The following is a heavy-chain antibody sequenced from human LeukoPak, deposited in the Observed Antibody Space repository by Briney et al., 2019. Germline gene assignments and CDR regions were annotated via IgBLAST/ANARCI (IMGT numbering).Heavy chain of an antibody. CDR3: ARDPIAAAGSTSTNWFDP. D-gene: IGHD6-13*01. V-gene: IGHV4-34*01. Sequence: ETLSLTCXVYGGSXSGYYWSWIRQPPGKGLEWIGEINHSGSTNYNPSLKSRVTISVDTSKNQFSLKLSSVTAADTAVYYCARDPIAAAGSTSTNWFDPWGQGTLVTVSS. J-gene: IGHJ5*02. CDR2: INHSGST. CDR1: GGSXSGYY.